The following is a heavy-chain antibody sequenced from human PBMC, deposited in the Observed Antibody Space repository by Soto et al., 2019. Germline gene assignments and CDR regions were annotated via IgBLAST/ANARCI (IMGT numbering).Heavy chain of an antibody. J-gene: IGHJ4*02. CDR3: AKSITARPFDY. CDR2: INWNGGST. CDR1: GFTFDDYG. D-gene: IGHD6-6*01. V-gene: IGHV3-20*04. Sequence: AGGSLRLSCAASGFTFDDYGMSWVRQAPGKGLEWVSGINWNGGSTGYADSVKGRFTISRDNSKNTLYLQMNSLRAEDTAVYYCAKSITARPFDYWGQGTLVTVSS.